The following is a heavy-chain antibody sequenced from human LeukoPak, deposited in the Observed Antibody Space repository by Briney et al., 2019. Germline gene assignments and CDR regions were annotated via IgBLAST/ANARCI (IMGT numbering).Heavy chain of an antibody. V-gene: IGHV4-39*01. CDR2: IYYSGSN. CDR3: ARRPLYSSGWTRGPFDY. CDR1: GGSISSSSCY. J-gene: IGHJ4*02. D-gene: IGHD6-19*01. Sequence: SETLSLTCTVSGGSISSSSCYWGWIRQPPGKGLEWIGSIYYSGSNYYNPSLKSRVTISVDTPKNQFSLKLSSVTAADTTVYYCARRPLYSSGWTRGPFDYWGQGTLVTVSS.